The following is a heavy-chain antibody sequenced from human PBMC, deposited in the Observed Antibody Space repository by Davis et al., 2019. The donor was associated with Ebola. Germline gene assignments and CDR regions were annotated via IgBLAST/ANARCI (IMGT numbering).Heavy chain of an antibody. CDR3: VRGGSATAY. D-gene: IGHD2-15*01. J-gene: IGHJ1*01. Sequence: GESLKISCAASGFSFSSHYMYWVRQAPGKGLEWISSINSGSTTTYYADSVKGRFTISRDNAKNSLYLQMNSLRAEDTAVFYCVRGGSATAYWGQGTPVTVSS. CDR1: GFSFSSHY. V-gene: IGHV3-48*01. CDR2: INSGSTTT.